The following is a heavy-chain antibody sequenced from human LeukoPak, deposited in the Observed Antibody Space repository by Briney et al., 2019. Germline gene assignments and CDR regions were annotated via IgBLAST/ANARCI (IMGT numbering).Heavy chain of an antibody. J-gene: IGHJ4*02. D-gene: IGHD3-3*01. CDR1: GGTFSSYA. Sequence: GASVKVSCKASGGTFSSYAISWVRQAPGQGLEWIGRIIPIFGTANYAQKFQGRVTITTDESTSTAYMELSSLRSEDTAVYYCASGDFWSGPFDYWGQGTLVTVSS. V-gene: IGHV1-69*05. CDR2: IIPIFGTA. CDR3: ASGDFWSGPFDY.